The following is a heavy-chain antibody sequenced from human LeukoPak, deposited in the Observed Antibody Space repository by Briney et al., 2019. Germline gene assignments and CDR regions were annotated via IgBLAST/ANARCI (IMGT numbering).Heavy chain of an antibody. J-gene: IGHJ4*02. Sequence: SETLSLTCAVYGGSFSGYYWSWIRQPPGKGLEWIGEINHSGSTNYNPSLKSRVTISVDTSKNQFSLKLSSVTAADTAVYYCARVLSLYDYIWGRGSYYFDYWGQGTLVTVSS. D-gene: IGHD3-16*01. V-gene: IGHV4-34*01. CDR2: INHSGST. CDR3: ARVLSLYDYIWGRGSYYFDY. CDR1: GGSFSGYY.